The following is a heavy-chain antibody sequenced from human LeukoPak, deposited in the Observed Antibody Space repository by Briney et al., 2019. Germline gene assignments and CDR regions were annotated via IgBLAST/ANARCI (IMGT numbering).Heavy chain of an antibody. CDR1: GGTFSSYA. V-gene: IGHV1-69*04. CDR2: IIPILGIA. J-gene: IGHJ4*02. CDR3: ARCQTKYYYGSGSYSYYFDY. Sequence: SVKVSCKASGGTFSSYAISWVRQAPGQGLEWVGRIIPILGIANYAQKFQGRVTITADKSTSTAYMELSSLRSEDTAVYYCARCQTKYYYGSGSYSYYFDYWGQGTLVTVSS. D-gene: IGHD3-10*01.